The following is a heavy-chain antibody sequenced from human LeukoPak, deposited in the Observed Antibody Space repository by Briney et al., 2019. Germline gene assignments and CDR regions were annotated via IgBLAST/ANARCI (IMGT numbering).Heavy chain of an antibody. CDR1: GGSFSGYY. CDR2: INHSGST. CDR3: ARLGRVNAFDI. J-gene: IGHJ3*02. V-gene: IGHV4-34*01. Sequence: SETLSLTCAVYGGSFSGYYWSWIRQPPGKGLEWIGEINHSGSTNYNPSLKSRVTISVDTSKNQFSLKLSSVTAADTAVYYCARLGRVNAFDIWGQGTMVTVSS. D-gene: IGHD3-10*01.